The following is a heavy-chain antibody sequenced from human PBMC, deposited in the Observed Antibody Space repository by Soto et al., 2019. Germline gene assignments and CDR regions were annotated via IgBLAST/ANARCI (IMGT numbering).Heavy chain of an antibody. V-gene: IGHV3-74*03. Sequence: GESLKISCAASGFTFSSHWIHWVRQAPVKGLEWISRINSDGSTTMYADSVKGRFTISRDNAKNTLYLQMNSLRAEDTAVYYCSRVGCSCSSGWPLGYWGRGTLVPGSA. CDR2: INSDGSTT. CDR1: GFTFSSHW. D-gene: IGHD6-13*01. CDR3: SRVGCSCSSGWPLGY. J-gene: IGHJ4*02.